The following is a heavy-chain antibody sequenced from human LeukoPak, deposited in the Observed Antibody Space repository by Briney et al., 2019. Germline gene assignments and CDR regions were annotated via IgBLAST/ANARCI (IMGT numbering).Heavy chain of an antibody. Sequence: GGSRRLSCAASGFSFSTYSMNWVRQAPGKGLEWVSNIRGSSSAMNYADSVRGRFAISRDNAKNSLYLEMSSLRAEDTAVYYCARDRDWSFDYWGQGTLVTVSS. CDR1: GFSFSTYS. D-gene: IGHD3-9*01. CDR2: IRGSSSAM. CDR3: ARDRDWSFDY. V-gene: IGHV3-48*04. J-gene: IGHJ4*02.